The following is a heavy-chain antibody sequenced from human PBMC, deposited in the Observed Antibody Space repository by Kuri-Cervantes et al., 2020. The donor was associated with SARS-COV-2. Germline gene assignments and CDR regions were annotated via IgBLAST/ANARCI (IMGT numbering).Heavy chain of an antibody. D-gene: IGHD3-3*01. CDR2: INPNSGGT. V-gene: IGHV1-2*04. J-gene: IGHJ4*02. Sequence: ASVKVSCKASGYTFTDYYINWVRLAPGQGLEWMGWINPNSGGTDYAQRYQGWVTMTRDTSTRTAFMELNRLTSDDTAVYICARGGKHHHILRFLESFHFDSWGQGTLVTVSS. CDR1: GYTFTDYY. CDR3: ARGGKHHHILRFLESFHFDS.